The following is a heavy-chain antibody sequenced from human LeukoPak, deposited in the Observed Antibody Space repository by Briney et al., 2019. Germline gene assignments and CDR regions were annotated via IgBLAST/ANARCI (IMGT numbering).Heavy chain of an antibody. CDR1: GYTFTSYA. CDR2: IIPIFGTA. Sequence: SVKVSCKASGYTFTSYAISWVRQAPGQGLEWMGGIIPIFGTANYAQKFQGRVTITADKSTSTAYMELSSLRSEDTAVYYCARAVVERQQLVPPDYWGQGTLVTVSS. CDR3: ARAVVERQQLVPPDY. D-gene: IGHD6-13*01. V-gene: IGHV1-69*06. J-gene: IGHJ4*02.